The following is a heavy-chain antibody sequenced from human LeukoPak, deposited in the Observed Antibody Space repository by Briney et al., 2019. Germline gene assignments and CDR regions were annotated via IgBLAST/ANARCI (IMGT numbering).Heavy chain of an antibody. CDR3: ARHDSSGQCNPFDY. CDR1: GGSISTSSYY. V-gene: IGHV4-39*01. Sequence: SETLSLTCTVSGGSISTSSYYWGWIRQPPGKGLEWIGSIYYSGSTYYNPSLKSRVTISVDTSKNQFSLKLSSVTAADTAVYYCARHDSSGQCNPFDYWGQGTLVTVSS. D-gene: IGHD3-22*01. J-gene: IGHJ4*02. CDR2: IYYSGST.